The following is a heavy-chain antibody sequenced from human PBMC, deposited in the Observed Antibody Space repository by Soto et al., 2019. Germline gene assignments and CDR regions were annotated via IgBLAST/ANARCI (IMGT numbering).Heavy chain of an antibody. CDR1: GFTFSSYA. CDR3: ATDRGGITIFGEDY. CDR2: ISGSGGST. V-gene: IGHV3-23*01. J-gene: IGHJ4*02. D-gene: IGHD3-3*01. Sequence: EVQLLESGGGLVQPGGSLRLSCAASGFTFSSYAMSWVRQAPGKGLEWVSAISGSGGSTYYADSVKGRFTISRDNSKNTLYLQMNSLRAEDTAVYYCATDRGGITIFGEDYWGQGTLVTVSS.